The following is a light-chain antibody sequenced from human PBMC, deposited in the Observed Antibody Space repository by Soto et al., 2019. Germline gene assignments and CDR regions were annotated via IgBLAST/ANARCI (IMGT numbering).Light chain of an antibody. CDR1: QGIRNA. J-gene: IGKJ1*01. CDR2: AAS. V-gene: IGKV1-17*01. CDR3: LLDYAYFWA. Sequence: DIQMTQSPSSLSASVGDRVTITCRASQGIRNALGWYQQKPGKAPKRLIYAASSLQSGVPSRFSGSGSGTEFTLTISSLQPEDFATYYCLLDYAYFWAFGQGTKVDIK.